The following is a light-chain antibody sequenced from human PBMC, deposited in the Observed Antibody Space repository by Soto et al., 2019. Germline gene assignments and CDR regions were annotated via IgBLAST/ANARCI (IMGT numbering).Light chain of an antibody. Sequence: EIVLTQSPGTLSLSPGERATLSCRATQSVSGSYLAWYQQKPGQAPRLLIYGASSRATGIPDRFSGSGSGTDFTLTISRLEPEDFAVYYCQQYGSSPLYTFGQGTKREIK. CDR1: QSVSGSY. V-gene: IGKV3-20*01. CDR2: GAS. CDR3: QQYGSSPLYT. J-gene: IGKJ2*01.